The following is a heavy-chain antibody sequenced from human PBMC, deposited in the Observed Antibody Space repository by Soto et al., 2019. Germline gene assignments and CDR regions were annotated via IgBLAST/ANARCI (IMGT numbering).Heavy chain of an antibody. J-gene: IGHJ3*02. V-gene: IGHV3-74*01. D-gene: IGHD2-2*03. CDR2: INIYGSST. CDR1: GFTFSRYW. CDR3: ARGWIGDLNDAFDI. Sequence: PGGSLRLSCAASGFTFSRYWMHWVRQAPGKGLVWVSRINIYGSSTDYADSVKGRFTISRDNAKNAMYLQMNSLRVEGTAVYYCARGWIGDLNDAFDIWGQGTMVTVSS.